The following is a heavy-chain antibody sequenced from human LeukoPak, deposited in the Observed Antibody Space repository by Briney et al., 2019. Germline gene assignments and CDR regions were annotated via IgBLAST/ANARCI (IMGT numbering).Heavy chain of an antibody. CDR3: AREDQPRGTFDY. CDR2: IKQDGSEK. CDR1: GXTFSSYW. V-gene: IGHV3-7*05. Sequence: PGGSLRLSCAASGXTFSSYWMSWVRQAPGKGREWVANIKQDGSEKYYVDSVKGRFTISRDNAKKSLYLQMNSLRVEDTAVYYCAREDQPRGTFDYWGQGTLVTVSS. J-gene: IGHJ4*02. D-gene: IGHD2-15*01.